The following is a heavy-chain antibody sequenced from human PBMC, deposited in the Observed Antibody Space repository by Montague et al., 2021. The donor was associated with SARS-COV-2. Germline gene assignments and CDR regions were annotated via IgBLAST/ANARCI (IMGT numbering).Heavy chain of an antibody. CDR2: ISYDGSNK. CDR3: ARDLVVVAATPIGY. J-gene: IGHJ4*02. CDR1: GFTFNNFG. D-gene: IGHD2-15*01. Sequence: SLRLSCAASGFTFNNFGMHWVRQAPGKGLEWVAVISYDGSNKYYADSVKGRFTISRDNSKNTLYLQMNSLRAEDTAVYYCARDLVVVAATPIGYWGQGTLVTVSS. V-gene: IGHV3-30*19.